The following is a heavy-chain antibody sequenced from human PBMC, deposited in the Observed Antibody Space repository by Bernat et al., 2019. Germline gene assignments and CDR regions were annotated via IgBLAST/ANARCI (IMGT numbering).Heavy chain of an antibody. D-gene: IGHD3-3*01. CDR2: IRSKAYGGTT. CDR1: GFTFGDYA. Sequence: EVQLVESGGGLVKPGRSLRLSCTASGFTFGDYAMSWFRQAPGKGLEWVGFIRSKAYGGTTEYAASVKGRFTISRDDSKSIAYLQMNSLKTEDTAVYYCTRGRFLEWLSTPYYLDYWGQGTLVTVSS. J-gene: IGHJ4*02. CDR3: TRGRFLEWLSTPYYLDY. V-gene: IGHV3-49*05.